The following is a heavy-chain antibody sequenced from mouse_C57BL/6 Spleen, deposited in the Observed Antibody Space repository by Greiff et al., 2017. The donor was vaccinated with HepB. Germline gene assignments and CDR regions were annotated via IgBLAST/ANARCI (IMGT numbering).Heavy chain of an antibody. Sequence: VQLQQSGPELVKPGASVKISCKASGYSFTGYYMNWVKQSPEKSLEWIGEINPSTGGTTYNQKFKAKATLTVDKSSSTAYMQLKSLTSEDSAVYYCARFPLAYWGQGTLVTVSA. CDR3: ARFPLAY. V-gene: IGHV1-42*01. CDR2: INPSTGGT. CDR1: GYSFTGYY. J-gene: IGHJ3*01.